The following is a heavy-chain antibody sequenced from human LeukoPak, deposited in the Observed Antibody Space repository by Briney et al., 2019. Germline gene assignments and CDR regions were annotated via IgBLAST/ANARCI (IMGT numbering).Heavy chain of an antibody. D-gene: IGHD6-6*01. Sequence: GGSLRLSCAASGFIFSNFWMNWVRQPPGKGLLWVARIDSDGTTTTYADSVKDRFTISRDNARSTLYLHMNNLRAEDTAVYYCTTVQFSSSPVPDFWGQGTLVTVSS. V-gene: IGHV3-74*01. J-gene: IGHJ4*02. CDR2: IDSDGTTT. CDR3: TTVQFSSSPVPDF. CDR1: GFIFSNFW.